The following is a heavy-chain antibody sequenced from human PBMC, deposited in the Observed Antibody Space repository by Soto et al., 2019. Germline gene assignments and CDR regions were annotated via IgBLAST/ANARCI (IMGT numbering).Heavy chain of an antibody. Sequence: GGSLRLSCAASRFTFSNCAMTWVRQAPGKGLEWVSGIIENGATTYYADSVKGRFSISRDNSKNMLYLQMNSLRAEDSAIYYCVKDYPHPAAPLPRIFFDAWGQGTLVTVSS. CDR1: RFTFSNCA. CDR2: IIENGATT. V-gene: IGHV3-23*01. CDR3: VKDYPHPAAPLPRIFFDA. J-gene: IGHJ4*02. D-gene: IGHD2-15*01.